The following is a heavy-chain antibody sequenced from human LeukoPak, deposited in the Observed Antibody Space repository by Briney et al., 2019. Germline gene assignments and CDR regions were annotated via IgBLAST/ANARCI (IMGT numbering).Heavy chain of an antibody. Sequence: GGSLRLSCAASGFTFDDYAMHWVRQAPGKGLEWVSGISWNSGSIGYADSVKGRFTISRDNAKNSLYLQMNSLRAEDTAVYYCAREAIAVAVLYDYWGQGTLVTVSS. D-gene: IGHD6-19*01. V-gene: IGHV3-9*01. CDR1: GFTFDDYA. J-gene: IGHJ4*02. CDR3: AREAIAVAVLYDY. CDR2: ISWNSGSI.